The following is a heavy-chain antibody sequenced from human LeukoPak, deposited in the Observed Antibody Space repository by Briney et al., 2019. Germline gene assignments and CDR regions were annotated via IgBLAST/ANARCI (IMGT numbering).Heavy chain of an antibody. CDR1: GGSISSYY. V-gene: IGHV4-59*01. CDR2: IYYSGST. CDR3: ARGGSSWDTDLDC. J-gene: IGHJ4*02. D-gene: IGHD6-13*01. Sequence: SETLSLTCTVSGGSISSYYWSWIRQPPGKGLEWIGYIYYSGSTNYNPSLKSRVTISVDTSKNQFSLKLSSVTAADTAVYYCARGGSSWDTDLDCWGQGTLVTVSS.